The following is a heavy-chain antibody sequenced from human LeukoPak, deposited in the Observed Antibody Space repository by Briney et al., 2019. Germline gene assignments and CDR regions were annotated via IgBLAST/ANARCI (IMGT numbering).Heavy chain of an antibody. D-gene: IGHD5-18*01. Sequence: GGSLRLSCAASGFTVSSNYMSWVRQAPGKGLEWVSVIYSGGSTYYADSVKGRFTISRHNSKNTLYLQMNSLRAEDTAVYYCARVSAYSYGSFDYWGQRTLVTVSS. J-gene: IGHJ4*02. CDR3: ARVSAYSYGSFDY. V-gene: IGHV3-66*01. CDR2: IYSGGST. CDR1: GFTVSSNY.